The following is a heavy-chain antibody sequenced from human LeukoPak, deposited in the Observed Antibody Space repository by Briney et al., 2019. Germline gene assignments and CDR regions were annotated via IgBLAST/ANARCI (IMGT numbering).Heavy chain of an antibody. J-gene: IGHJ5*02. V-gene: IGHV1-46*01. D-gene: IGHD6-6*01. CDR3: ARGGLYSSSSDWMSAWFDP. CDR2: INPSGGST. CDR1: GYSFTSYY. Sequence: ASVKVSCKASGYSFTSYYIHWVRQAPGQGLEWRGIINPSGGSTSYAQKFQGRVTMTRDTSTTTVYMELSSLRSEDTAVYYCARGGLYSSSSDWMSAWFDPWGQGTLVTVSS.